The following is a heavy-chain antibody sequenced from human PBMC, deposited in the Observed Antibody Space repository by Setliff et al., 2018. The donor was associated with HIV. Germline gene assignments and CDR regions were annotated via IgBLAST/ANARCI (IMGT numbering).Heavy chain of an antibody. D-gene: IGHD6-19*01. Sequence: SETLSLTCTVSGGSISNYYWTWIRQPPGKGLEWIGYIYTNGSTNYNPSLKSRVTISVDTSKNQFSLKLNSVTAADTAVYYCASGREAVAGALHFDYWGQGPLVTVSS. J-gene: IGHJ4*02. V-gene: IGHV4-4*08. CDR1: GGSISNYY. CDR3: ASGREAVAGALHFDY. CDR2: IYTNGST.